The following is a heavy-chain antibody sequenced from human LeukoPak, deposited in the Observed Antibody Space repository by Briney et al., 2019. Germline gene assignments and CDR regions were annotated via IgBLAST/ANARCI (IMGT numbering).Heavy chain of an antibody. CDR3: ARNGGNSDFDY. CDR2: IHHSKSS. CDR1: GDSITSDKW. Sequence: SETLSLTCAVSGDSITSDKWWTWVRQPPGKGLEWIGEIHHSKSSNYNPSLKSRVTMLLDKSKNQFSLNLNSVTAADTAVYYCARNGGNSDFDYWGQGTLVTVSS. J-gene: IGHJ4*02. V-gene: IGHV4-4*02. D-gene: IGHD4-23*01.